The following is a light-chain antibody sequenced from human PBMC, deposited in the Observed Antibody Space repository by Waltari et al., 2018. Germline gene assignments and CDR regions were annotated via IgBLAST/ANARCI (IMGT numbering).Light chain of an antibody. CDR2: KAS. Sequence: DIQMTQSPSTLSASVGDRVTITCRASQSVASWVAWYQQKPGKAPKLLIYKASTLESGVPSRFSGSGSGTELTLSITSLQPDDFATYYCQQYNNNSPFAFGPGTRVDIK. V-gene: IGKV1-5*03. CDR3: QQYNNNSPFA. J-gene: IGKJ3*01. CDR1: QSVASW.